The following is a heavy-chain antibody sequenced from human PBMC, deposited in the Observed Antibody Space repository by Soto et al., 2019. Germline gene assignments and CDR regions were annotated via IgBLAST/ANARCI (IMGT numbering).Heavy chain of an antibody. V-gene: IGHV3-11*01. CDR3: VRPYYSSSWFPFDR. CDR1: GFDFGDYY. J-gene: IGHJ4*02. D-gene: IGHD6-13*01. CDR2: IDSDDGTT. Sequence: LRLSCTASGFDFGDYYMSWIRQAPGKGLEWVSYIDSDDGTTYCTDSVKGRFTISRDNAKNSLYLHMNSLRVEDTALYYCVRPYYSSSWFPFDRWGQGTLVTVSS.